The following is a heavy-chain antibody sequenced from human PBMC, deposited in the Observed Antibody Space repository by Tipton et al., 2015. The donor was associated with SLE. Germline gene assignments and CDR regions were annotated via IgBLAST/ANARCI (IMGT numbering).Heavy chain of an antibody. CDR3: ARRAAAAGVFDY. Sequence: TLSLTCTVSGGSISSYYWSWIRQPPGKGLEWIGYIYYSGSTNYNPSLKSRVTISVDTSKNQFSLKLSSVTAADTVVYYCARRAAAAGVFDYWGQGTLVTVSS. J-gene: IGHJ4*02. D-gene: IGHD6-13*01. CDR1: GGSISSYY. V-gene: IGHV4-59*01. CDR2: IYYSGST.